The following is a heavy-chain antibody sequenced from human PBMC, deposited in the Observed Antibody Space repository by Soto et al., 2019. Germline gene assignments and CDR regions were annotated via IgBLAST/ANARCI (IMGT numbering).Heavy chain of an antibody. Sequence: QVQLVQSGAEVKKPGASVKVSCKASGYTFTSYGISWVRQAPGQGLEWMGWISAYNGNTNYAQKLQGRVTMTTDTSTSTAYMGLRSLRSDDTAVYYCARSCSSTSCPPPNWFDPWGQGTLVTVSS. J-gene: IGHJ5*02. CDR2: ISAYNGNT. CDR3: ARSCSSTSCPPPNWFDP. D-gene: IGHD2-2*01. V-gene: IGHV1-18*01. CDR1: GYTFTSYG.